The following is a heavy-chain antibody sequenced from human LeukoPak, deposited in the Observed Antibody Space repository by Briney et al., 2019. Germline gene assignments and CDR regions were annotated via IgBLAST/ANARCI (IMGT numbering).Heavy chain of an antibody. D-gene: IGHD3-10*01. J-gene: IGHJ4*02. V-gene: IGHV4-61*08. CDR3: ARGRDYYGRPFDY. Sequence: SSETLSLTCTVSGGSISSGDYSWSWIRQPPGMGLEWIGYIYYSGSTNYNPSLKSRVTISVDTSKNQFSLKLSSVTAADTAVYYCARGRDYYGRPFDYWGQGTLVTVSS. CDR1: GGSISSGDYS. CDR2: IYYSGST.